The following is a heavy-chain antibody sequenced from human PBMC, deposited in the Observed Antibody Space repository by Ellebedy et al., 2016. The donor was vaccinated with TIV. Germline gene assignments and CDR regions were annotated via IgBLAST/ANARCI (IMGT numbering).Heavy chain of an antibody. D-gene: IGHD2-21*02. V-gene: IGHV1-69*13. J-gene: IGHJ5*02. CDR3: AGDRRAYCGGDCPSWFDP. CDR2: LIPIFATT. Sequence: AASVKVSCKASGYTFTNYYIHWVRQAPGQGLEWMGGLIPIFATTSYAQKFQGRVTITADESTSTAYMELSSLRSQDTAVYYCAGDRRAYCGGDCPSWFDPWGQGTLVTVSP. CDR1: GYTFTNYY.